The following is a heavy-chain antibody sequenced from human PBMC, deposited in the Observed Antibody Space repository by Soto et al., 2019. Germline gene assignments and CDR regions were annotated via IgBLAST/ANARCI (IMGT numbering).Heavy chain of an antibody. J-gene: IGHJ6*02. V-gene: IGHV1-18*01. D-gene: IGHD1-1*01. CDR1: GYSFTSYG. Sequence: QVQLVQSGSEVEKAGASVKVSCKASGYSFTSYGIAWARHVPGQGPEWMGWISPYNGRPNYAQNVQGTVVMTADTSTNFVYLGLRSLRSDETAMYYFGRCRTDSYAMDVWGQGTTVTV. CDR3: GRCRTDSYAMDV. CDR2: ISPYNGRP.